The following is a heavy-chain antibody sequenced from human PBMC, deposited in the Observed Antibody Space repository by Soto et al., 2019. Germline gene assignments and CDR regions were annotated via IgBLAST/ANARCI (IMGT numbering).Heavy chain of an antibody. D-gene: IGHD3-3*01. Sequence: QVQLQESGPGLVKPSETLSLTCTVSGGSVSSSSYYWSWIRQPPGKGLEWIGYIYYSGSTKYNSSLKSRVTISVDTSKNQFSLKLSSVTAADTPVYHCARSDFWNYGMDVWGQGTTVTVSS. CDR3: ARSDFWNYGMDV. CDR2: IYYSGST. V-gene: IGHV4-61*01. J-gene: IGHJ6*02. CDR1: GGSVSSSSYY.